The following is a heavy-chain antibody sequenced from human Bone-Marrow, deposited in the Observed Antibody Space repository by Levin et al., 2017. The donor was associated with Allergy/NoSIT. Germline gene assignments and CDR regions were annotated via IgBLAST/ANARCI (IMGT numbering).Heavy chain of an antibody. V-gene: IGHV4-61*01. CDR3: ARNSRYSSSWSLGWAFDYGMDV. CDR2: IYYSGST. CDR1: GGSVSSGSYY. J-gene: IGHJ6*02. Sequence: TPSETLSLTCTVSGGSVSSGSYYWSWIRQPPGKGLEWIGYIYYSGSTNYNPSLKSRVTISVDTSKNQFSLKLSSVTAADTAVYYCARNSRYSSSWSLGWAFDYGMDVWGQGTTVTVSS. D-gene: IGHD6-13*01.